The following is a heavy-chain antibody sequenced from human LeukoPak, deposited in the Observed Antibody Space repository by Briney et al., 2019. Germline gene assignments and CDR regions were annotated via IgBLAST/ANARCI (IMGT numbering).Heavy chain of an antibody. V-gene: IGHV3-30*12. Sequence: GGSLRLSCAASGFTFSSYGMHWVRQAPGKGLEWVAFVENDGGTKYYADSVKGRFTISRDNAKNSLYLQMNSLRAEDTAVYYCARVRYLDYWGQGTLVTVSS. CDR1: GFTFSSYG. J-gene: IGHJ4*02. CDR3: ARVRYLDY. D-gene: IGHD1-14*01. CDR2: VENDGGTK.